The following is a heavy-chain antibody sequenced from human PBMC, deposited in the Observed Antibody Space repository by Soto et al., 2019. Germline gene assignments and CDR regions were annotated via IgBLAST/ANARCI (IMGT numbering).Heavy chain of an antibody. CDR1: GFTFSSYW. V-gene: IGHV3-7*01. J-gene: IGHJ4*02. D-gene: IGHD5-18*01. Sequence: EVQLVESGGGLVQPGGSLRLSCAASGFTFSSYWMSWVRQAPGKGLEWVANIKQDGSEKYYVDSVKGRFTISRDNAKNSLYLQMNSLRAEDTAVYYCARGNIQLWSLFDYWGQGTLVIVSS. CDR2: IKQDGSEK. CDR3: ARGNIQLWSLFDY.